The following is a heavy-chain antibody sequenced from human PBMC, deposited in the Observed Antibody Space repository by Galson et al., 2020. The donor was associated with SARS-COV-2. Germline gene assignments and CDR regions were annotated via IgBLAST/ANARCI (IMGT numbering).Heavy chain of an antibody. Sequence: SETLSLTCAVSGGSISSSNWWSWVRQPPGKGLEWIGEIYHSGSTNYNPSLKSRVTISVDKSKNQFSLKLSSVTAADTAVYYCARTMTTVTHGQPYVLYYYGMEVWGQGTTVTVSS. D-gene: IGHD4-4*01. V-gene: IGHV4-4*02. CDR1: GGSISSSNW. CDR3: ARTMTTVTHGQPYVLYYYGMEV. CDR2: IYHSGST. J-gene: IGHJ6*02.